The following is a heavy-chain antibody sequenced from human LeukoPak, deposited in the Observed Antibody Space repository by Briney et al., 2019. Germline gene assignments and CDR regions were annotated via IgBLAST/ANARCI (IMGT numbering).Heavy chain of an antibody. J-gene: IGHJ4*02. V-gene: IGHV3-7*04. Sequence: GGSLRLSCEASGLTFGDYWMTWVRQAPGKGPECVANIKQDGSETHYVDSVKGRFTIFRDNAKNSLSLQMNSLRAEDTAVYYCAGSHSYAFDSWGQGTLVTVSS. D-gene: IGHD2-21*01. CDR2: IKQDGSET. CDR1: GLTFGDYW. CDR3: AGSHSYAFDS.